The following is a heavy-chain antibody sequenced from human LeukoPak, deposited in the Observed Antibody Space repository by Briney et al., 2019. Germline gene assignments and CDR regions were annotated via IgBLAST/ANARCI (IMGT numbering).Heavy chain of an antibody. Sequence: SETLSLTCAVSGGSISSSNWWSWVRQPPGKGLEWIGEIYHSGSTNYNPSLKSRVTISVDKSKNQFSLKLSSVTAADTAVYYCARGSSGLGYCSGGSCYFYYYYYYMDVWGKGTTVTISS. D-gene: IGHD2-15*01. CDR3: ARGSSGLGYCSGGSCYFYYYYYYMDV. J-gene: IGHJ6*03. V-gene: IGHV4-4*02. CDR2: IYHSGST. CDR1: GGSISSSNW.